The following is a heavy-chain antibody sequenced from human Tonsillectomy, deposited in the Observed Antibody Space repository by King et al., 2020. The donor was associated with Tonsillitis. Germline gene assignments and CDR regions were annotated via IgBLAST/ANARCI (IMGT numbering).Heavy chain of an antibody. V-gene: IGHV3-9*01. CDR3: TKDSALTARCSDH. CDR2: ISSNSDNV. D-gene: IGHD2-21*02. Sequence: QLVQSGGDLVHPGRSLRLSCAASGFTFNNYAMHWVRQAPGKGLEWVSGISSNSDNVGYADSVQGRFTISRDNTKNSLYLQMNSLRIEDTAFYYCTKDSALTARCSDHWGQGTLVTVSS. J-gene: IGHJ4*02. CDR1: GFTFNNYA.